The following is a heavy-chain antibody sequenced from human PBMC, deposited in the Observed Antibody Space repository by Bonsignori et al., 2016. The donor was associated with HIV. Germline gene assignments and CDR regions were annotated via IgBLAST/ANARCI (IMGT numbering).Heavy chain of an antibody. CDR3: APDSR. J-gene: IGHJ4*02. V-gene: IGHV3-7*03. CDR1: GFTFSSCW. CDR2: IKPDGSET. Sequence: GGSLRLSCVVSGFTFSSCWMSWVRQAPGKGLEWVANIKPDGSETDYVDSVRGRFTISRDNAKNSLYLQMNSLRAEDTAVYYCAPDSRWGQGTLVTVSS.